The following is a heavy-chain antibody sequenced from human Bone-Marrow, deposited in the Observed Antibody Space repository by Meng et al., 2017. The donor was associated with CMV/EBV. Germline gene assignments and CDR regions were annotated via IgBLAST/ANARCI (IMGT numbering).Heavy chain of an antibody. CDR1: GYTFTGYY. J-gene: IGHJ6*02. CDR2: INPNSGGT. V-gene: IGHV1-2*02. D-gene: IGHD2-2*01. CDR3: ARVLVSCSSTSCSAYYYYGMDV. Sequence: VSVKVSCKASGYTFTGYYMHWVRQAPGQGLEWMGWINPNSGGTNYAQKLQGRVTMTTDTSTSTAYMELRSLRSDDTAVYYCARVLVSCSSTSCSAYYYYGMDVWGQGTTVTVSS.